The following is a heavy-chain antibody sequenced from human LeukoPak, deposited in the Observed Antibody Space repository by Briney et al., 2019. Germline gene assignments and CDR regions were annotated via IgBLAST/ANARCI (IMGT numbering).Heavy chain of an antibody. Sequence: ASVKVSCKASGYTFTAYYMHWGRQAPGQGLEWMGWINLNSGGTNSAQKFQGRVTMTRDTSIRAAYMELIRLGSDDTAVYYCARLAGGDWYYFDFWGQGTLVTVSS. CDR2: INLNSGGT. D-gene: IGHD2-21*02. CDR1: GYTFTAYY. J-gene: IGHJ4*02. V-gene: IGHV1-2*02. CDR3: ARLAGGDWYYFDF.